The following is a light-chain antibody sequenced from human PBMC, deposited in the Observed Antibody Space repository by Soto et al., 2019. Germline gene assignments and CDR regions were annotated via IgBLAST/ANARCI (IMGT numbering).Light chain of an antibody. J-gene: IGLJ1*01. Sequence: QSVLTQPASVSGSPGQSITISCSGTSSDVGGYNYVSWYQHHPGKAPKVVLYGVSNRPSGVSNRFSGSKSGNTATLTISGLQAEDEANYSCLSYTRSSIYVFGTGPKVTVL. CDR1: SSDVGGYNY. CDR3: LSYTRSSIYV. V-gene: IGLV2-14*03. CDR2: GVS.